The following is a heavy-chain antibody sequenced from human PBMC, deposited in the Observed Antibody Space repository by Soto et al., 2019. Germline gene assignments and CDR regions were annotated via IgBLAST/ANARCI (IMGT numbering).Heavy chain of an antibody. J-gene: IGHJ6*02. V-gene: IGHV6-1*01. CDR2: TYYRSKWYN. D-gene: IGHD3-10*01. Sequence: SQTLSLPCAISGDRVSSHSAAWNWIRQSQSRGLEWLGRTYYRSKWYNDYAVSVKSRLTINPDTSKHQFSLQLNSVTPEDTAVYYCAGSFSGRGVMDVWGQGTSVTVSS. CDR3: AGSFSGRGVMDV. CDR1: GDRVSSHSAA.